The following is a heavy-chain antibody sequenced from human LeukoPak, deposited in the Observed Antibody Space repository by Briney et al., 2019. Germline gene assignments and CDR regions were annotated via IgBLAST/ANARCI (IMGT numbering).Heavy chain of an antibody. CDR2: IYSGGTI. V-gene: IGHV3-66*01. CDR1: GFTVSSNH. J-gene: IGHJ4*02. Sequence: GGSLRLSCAASGFTVSSNHMSWVRQAPGKGLERVSVIYSGGTIYYADSVKGRFTISRDNSKNTVYLEMSSLRAEDTAVYYCARDGENHYYDYWGQGTLVTVST. D-gene: IGHD1-14*01. CDR3: ARDGENHYYDY.